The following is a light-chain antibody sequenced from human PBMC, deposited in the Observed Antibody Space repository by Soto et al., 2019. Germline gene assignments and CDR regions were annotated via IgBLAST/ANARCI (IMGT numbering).Light chain of an antibody. CDR3: QQYGGSPQT. J-gene: IGKJ1*01. CDR2: GAS. CDR1: QSVSSY. Sequence: EIVLAQSPGTLSLSPGERATLSCRASQSVSSYLAWYQQKPGQAPRLLIYGASRRATGIPDRFSASGSGTDFTLIISRLEPGDFAVYYCQQYGGSPQTFGHGTRVELK. V-gene: IGKV3-20*01.